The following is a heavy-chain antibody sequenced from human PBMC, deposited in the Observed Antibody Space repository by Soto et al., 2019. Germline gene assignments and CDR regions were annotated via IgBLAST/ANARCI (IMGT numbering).Heavy chain of an antibody. Sequence: SETLSLTCAVYGGSFSGYYWSWIRQPPGKGLEWIGEINHSGSTNYNPSLKSRVIISVDTSKNQFSLKLSSVTAADTAVYYCARHGGYSSSWYHAGHWFDPWGQGTLVTVPS. CDR1: GGSFSGYY. D-gene: IGHD6-13*01. V-gene: IGHV4-34*01. J-gene: IGHJ5*02. CDR2: INHSGST. CDR3: ARHGGYSSSWYHAGHWFDP.